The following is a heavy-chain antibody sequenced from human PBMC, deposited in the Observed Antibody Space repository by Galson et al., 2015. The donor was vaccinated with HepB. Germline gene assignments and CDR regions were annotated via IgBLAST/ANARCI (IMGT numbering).Heavy chain of an antibody. CDR3: ARDGPGDFWVRSYYYMDV. CDR1: GYTFTSYA. D-gene: IGHD3-3*01. V-gene: IGHV1-3*01. Sequence: SVKVSCKASGYTFTSYAMHWVRQAPGQRLEWMGWINAGNGNTKYSQKFQGRVTITRDTSASTAYMELSSLRSEDTAVYYCARDGPGDFWVRSYYYMDVWGKGTTVTVSS. CDR2: INAGNGNT. J-gene: IGHJ6*03.